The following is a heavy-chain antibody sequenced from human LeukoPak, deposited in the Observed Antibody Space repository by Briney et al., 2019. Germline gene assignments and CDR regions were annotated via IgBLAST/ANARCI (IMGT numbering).Heavy chain of an antibody. D-gene: IGHD1-26*01. Sequence: GASVTVSFKASVYTFTGYYMHWVRQAPGQGLEWMGWINPNSGGTNYAQKFQGRVTMTRDTSISTAYMELSRLRSDDTAVYYCAREGGGSYSYFDYWGQGTLVTVSS. CDR2: INPNSGGT. CDR3: AREGGGSYSYFDY. J-gene: IGHJ4*02. CDR1: VYTFTGYY. V-gene: IGHV1-2*02.